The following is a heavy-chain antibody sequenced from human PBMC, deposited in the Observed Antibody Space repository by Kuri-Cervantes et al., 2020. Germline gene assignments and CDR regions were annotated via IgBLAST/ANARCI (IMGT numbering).Heavy chain of an antibody. Sequence: GESLKISCAASGFTFGDYAMSWFRQAPGKGLEWVSYISSRGNLIYYADSVKGRFTISRDNAKNSLYLQMNSLRAEDTAVYYCARDGLNWYFDIWGRGTLVTVSS. J-gene: IGHJ2*01. CDR2: ISSRGNLI. D-gene: IGHD5/OR15-5a*01. V-gene: IGHV3-11*01. CDR1: GFTFGDYA. CDR3: ARDGLNWYFDI.